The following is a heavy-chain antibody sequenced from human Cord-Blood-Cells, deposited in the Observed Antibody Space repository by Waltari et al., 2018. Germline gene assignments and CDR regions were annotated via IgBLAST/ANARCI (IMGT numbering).Heavy chain of an antibody. D-gene: IGHD3-3*01. V-gene: IGHV1-3*01. CDR3: ARDEVSHYDFWRGYPPMTDY. CDR1: GYTFTSYA. CDR2: INGGNGKT. J-gene: IGHJ4*02. Sequence: QVQLVQSGAEVKKPGASVKVSCKASGYTFTSYAMHWVRQAPGQRLEWMGLINGGNGKTKYSQKFQGRVTITRDTSASTAYMELSSLRSEDTAVYYCARDEVSHYDFWRGYPPMTDYWGQGTLVTVSS.